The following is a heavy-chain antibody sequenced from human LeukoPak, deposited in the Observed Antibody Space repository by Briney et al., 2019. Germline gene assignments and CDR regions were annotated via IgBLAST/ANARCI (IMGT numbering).Heavy chain of an antibody. CDR2: IYYSGTT. CDR1: GGSISSTTYY. Sequence: SETLSLTCTVSGGSISSTTYYWGWIRQPPGRGREWIGSIYYSGTTYYNPSLKSRVTISIDTSKNQFSLKLSSVPAADTAVYYCGREQTAVYGYDILTGYQDSHAFDIWGQGTMVTVSS. CDR3: GREQTAVYGYDILTGYQDSHAFDI. D-gene: IGHD3-9*01. V-gene: IGHV4-39*07. J-gene: IGHJ3*02.